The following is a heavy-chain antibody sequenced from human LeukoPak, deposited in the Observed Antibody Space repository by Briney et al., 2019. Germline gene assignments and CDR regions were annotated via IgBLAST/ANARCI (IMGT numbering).Heavy chain of an antibody. CDR2: ISGSGSST. Sequence: PGGSLRLSCAASGFTFSSYAMSWVRQAPGKGLEWVSAISGSGSSTYYADSVKGRFTISRDNSKSTLFLQMNSLRVEDTAVYYCAKDQSPKRYRQTSDSWGQGTLVTVSS. CDR3: AKDQSPKRYRQTSDS. J-gene: IGHJ4*02. V-gene: IGHV3-23*01. CDR1: GFTFSSYA. D-gene: IGHD5-18*01.